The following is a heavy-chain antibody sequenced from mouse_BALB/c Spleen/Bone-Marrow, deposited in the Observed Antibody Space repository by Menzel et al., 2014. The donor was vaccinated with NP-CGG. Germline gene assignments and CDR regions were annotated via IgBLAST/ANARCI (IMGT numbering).Heavy chain of an antibody. CDR3: ERYDYAMDY. J-gene: IGHJ4*01. D-gene: IGHD2-3*01. Sequence: DLVKPGASVKLSCKASGYTFTNFWINWIKQRPGQGLEWIGRIAPGTGTTYYNEMFKGKATLTVDTSSSTAYIQLSSLSSEDSADYFCERYDYAMDYWGQGTSVTVSS. V-gene: IGHV1S41*01. CDR1: GYTFTNFW. CDR2: IAPGTGTT.